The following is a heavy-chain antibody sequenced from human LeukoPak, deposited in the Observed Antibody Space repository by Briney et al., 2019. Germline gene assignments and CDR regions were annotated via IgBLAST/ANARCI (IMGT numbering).Heavy chain of an antibody. J-gene: IGHJ4*02. V-gene: IGHV3-7*01. Sequence: GGSLRLSCATSKFTFSDYWMSWVRQAPGKGLEWVANIKEDGSEKYYVDSMKGRFTISRDNAKNSLYLQMNSLRAEDTAMYYCARDIYGGNWPNDYWGQGTLVTVSS. D-gene: IGHD4-23*01. CDR3: ARDIYGGNWPNDY. CDR1: KFTFSDYW. CDR2: IKEDGSEK.